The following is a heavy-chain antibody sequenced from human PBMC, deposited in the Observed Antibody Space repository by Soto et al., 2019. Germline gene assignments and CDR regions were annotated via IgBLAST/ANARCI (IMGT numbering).Heavy chain of an antibody. CDR3: ARRWGEAVDY. Sequence: SETLSLTCAVYGGSFSGYSWTWIRQPPGTGLEWIGEINHTGSTNYNPSLKSRVTISVDTSKNQFSLKLSSVTAADTAVYYCARRWGEAVDYWGQGTLVTVSS. V-gene: IGHV4-34*01. D-gene: IGHD3-10*01. CDR1: GGSFSGYS. CDR2: INHTGST. J-gene: IGHJ4*02.